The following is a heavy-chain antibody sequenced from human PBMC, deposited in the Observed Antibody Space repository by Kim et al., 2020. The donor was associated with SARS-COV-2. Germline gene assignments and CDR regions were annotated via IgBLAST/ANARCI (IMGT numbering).Heavy chain of an antibody. CDR2: IHPSGST. Sequence: SETLSLTCAVYGASFSGYYWSWIRQSPGKRLEWIGEIHPSGSTSYNPSLQSRVTISIDTSKSHMSLRLTSVTAADTAVYFFARGQDTAKTGYWGQGTLVT. CDR1: GASFSGYY. V-gene: IGHV4-34*01. CDR3: ARGQDTAKTGY. D-gene: IGHD5-18*01. J-gene: IGHJ4*02.